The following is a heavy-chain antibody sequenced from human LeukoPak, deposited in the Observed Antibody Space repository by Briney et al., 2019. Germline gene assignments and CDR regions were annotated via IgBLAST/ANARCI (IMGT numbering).Heavy chain of an antibody. CDR2: INGDGSRS. V-gene: IGHV3-74*01. D-gene: IGHD3-16*01. CDR3: ARTSPTSHFDF. CDR1: GFTFSAYW. Sequence: GGSLRLSCAASGFTFSAYWMHWVRQAPGKGLVWVSRINGDGSRSNYADSVKGRFTISRDNARNTLYLQMNSLRAEDTALYYCARTSPTSHFDFWGQGTLVTVSS. J-gene: IGHJ4*02.